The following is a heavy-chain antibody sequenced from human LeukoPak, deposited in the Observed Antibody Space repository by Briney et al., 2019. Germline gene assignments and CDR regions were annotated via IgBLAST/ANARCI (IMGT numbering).Heavy chain of an antibody. CDR2: IYTSGST. CDR3: ARDFVAAAGIGYYFDY. CDR1: GGSFSGYY. D-gene: IGHD6-13*01. V-gene: IGHV4-4*07. J-gene: IGHJ4*02. Sequence: SETLSLTCAVYGGSFSGYYWSWIRQPAGKGLEWIGRIYTSGSTNYNPSLKSRVTISVDTSKNQFSLKLSSVTAADTAVYYCARDFVAAAGIGYYFDYWGQGTLVTVSS.